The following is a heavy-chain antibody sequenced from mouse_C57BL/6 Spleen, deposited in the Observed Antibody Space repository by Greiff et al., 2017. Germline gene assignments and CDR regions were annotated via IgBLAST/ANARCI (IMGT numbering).Heavy chain of an antibody. V-gene: IGHV1-64*01. D-gene: IGHD3-2*02. J-gene: IGHJ4*01. CDR3: ASGIRLYAMDY. CDR2: IHPNSGST. CDR1: GYTFTSYW. Sequence: QVQLQQPGAELVKPGASVKLSCKASGYTFTSYWMHWVKQRPGQGLEWIGLIHPNSGSTTYNEKFKSKAKLTVDKFSRTAYMQLSSLTSEDSAVYYCASGIRLYAMDYWGQGTSVTVSS.